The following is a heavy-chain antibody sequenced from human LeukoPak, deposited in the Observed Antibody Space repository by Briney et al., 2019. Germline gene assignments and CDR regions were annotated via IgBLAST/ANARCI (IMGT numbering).Heavy chain of an antibody. V-gene: IGHV1-18*01. CDR2: ISAYNGNT. Sequence: GASVKVSCKASGYTFTSYGISWVRQAPGQGIEWMGWISAYNGNTNYAQKLHGRVTMTTDTSTSTAYMELRSLRSDDTAVYYCARDGLYSGSYPSPGYWGQGTLVTVSS. J-gene: IGHJ4*02. D-gene: IGHD1-26*01. CDR1: GYTFTSYG. CDR3: ARDGLYSGSYPSPGY.